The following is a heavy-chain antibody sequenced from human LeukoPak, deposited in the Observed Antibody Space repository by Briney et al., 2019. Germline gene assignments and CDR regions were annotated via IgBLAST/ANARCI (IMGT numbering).Heavy chain of an antibody. D-gene: IGHD3-22*01. J-gene: IGHJ4*02. Sequence: ASVKVSCKASGYTFTSYGISWVRQAPGQGLEWMGWISAYNGNTNYAQKLQGRVTMTRDTSISTAYMELSRLRSDDTAMYFCARGYYYDSSGHYAMYYFDYWGQGTLVTVSS. CDR1: GYTFTSYG. V-gene: IGHV1-18*01. CDR2: ISAYNGNT. CDR3: ARGYYYDSSGHYAMYYFDY.